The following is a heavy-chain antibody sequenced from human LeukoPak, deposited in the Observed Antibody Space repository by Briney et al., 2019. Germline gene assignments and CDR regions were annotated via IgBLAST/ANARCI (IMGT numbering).Heavy chain of an antibody. CDR3: AKVDGSGYYFDY. J-gene: IGHJ4*02. D-gene: IGHD3-22*01. Sequence: GGSLRLSCAASGFTFSSYAMSWVRQAPGKGLEWVSAINGSGGSTYYPDSVKGRFTISRDNSKNTLYLQMNSLRAEDTAVYYCAKVDGSGYYFDYWGQGTLVTVSS. CDR2: INGSGGST. CDR1: GFTFSSYA. V-gene: IGHV3-23*01.